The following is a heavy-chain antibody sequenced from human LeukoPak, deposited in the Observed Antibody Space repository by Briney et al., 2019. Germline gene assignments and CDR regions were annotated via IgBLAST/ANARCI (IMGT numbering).Heavy chain of an antibody. CDR1: GYTFTGYY. CDR2: TNPNSGGT. CDR3: ARARDLAVAGTSLDY. D-gene: IGHD6-19*01. J-gene: IGHJ4*02. Sequence: ASVKVSCKASGYTFTGYYMHWVRQAPGQGLEWMGWTNPNSGGTNYAQKFQGRVTMTRDTSISTAYMELSRLRSDDTAVYYCARARDLAVAGTSLDYWGQGTLVTVSS. V-gene: IGHV1-2*02.